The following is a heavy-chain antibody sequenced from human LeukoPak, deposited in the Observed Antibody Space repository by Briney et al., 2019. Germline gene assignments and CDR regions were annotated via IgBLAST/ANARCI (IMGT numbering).Heavy chain of an antibody. CDR2: IYTSGSI. CDR1: GGSISSYS. D-gene: IGHD2-15*01. Sequence: SETLSLTCTVSGGSISSYSWSCIRQPAGKRLEWIGRIYTSGSITYNPSLKRRVTMSVDTSKNQLSLKLTSVSAADTAVYYCVREIVSGVVVAFDIWGQGTVVTVSS. J-gene: IGHJ3*02. CDR3: VREIVSGVVVAFDI. V-gene: IGHV4-4*07.